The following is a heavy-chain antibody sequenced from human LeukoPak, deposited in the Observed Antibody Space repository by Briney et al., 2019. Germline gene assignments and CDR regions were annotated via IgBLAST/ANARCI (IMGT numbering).Heavy chain of an antibody. Sequence: ASVKVSCKVSGYTLTELSMHWVRQAPGKGLEWMGDSDPEDGETIYAQKFQGRVTMTEDTSTDTAYMELSSLRSEDTAVYYCATVSPTLRGGSGWYYVDYYGMDVWGQGTTVTVSS. D-gene: IGHD6-19*01. V-gene: IGHV1-24*01. CDR1: GYTLTELS. CDR3: ATVSPTLRGGSGWYYVDYYGMDV. J-gene: IGHJ6*02. CDR2: SDPEDGET.